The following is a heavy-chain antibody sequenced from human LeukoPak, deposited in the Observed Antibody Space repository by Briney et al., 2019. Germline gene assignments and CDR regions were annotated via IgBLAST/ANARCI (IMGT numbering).Heavy chain of an antibody. CDR2: IATAGDT. V-gene: IGHV3-13*01. CDR3: IRGGETGFDI. Sequence: GGSLRLSCVASGFAFSSYDMHWVRHATGKGLEWVSAIATAGDTYYSGSVKGRFTISRENAKNSMYLQMKSLRVGDTAVYYCIRGGETGFDIWGQGTMVTVSS. D-gene: IGHD1-1*01. J-gene: IGHJ3*02. CDR1: GFAFSSYD.